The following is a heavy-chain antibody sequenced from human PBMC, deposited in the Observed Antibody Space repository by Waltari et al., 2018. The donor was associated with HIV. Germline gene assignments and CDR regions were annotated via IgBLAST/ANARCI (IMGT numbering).Heavy chain of an antibody. J-gene: IGHJ4*02. CDR3: TRAQRFIVAAPNY. D-gene: IGHD2-15*01. V-gene: IGHV3-49*05. CDR1: GFTFGDYA. Sequence: EVQLVESGGGLVKPGRSLRLSCTASGFTFGDYAMSWFRQAPGKGLEWVGFIRSKAYGGTTEYAASVKGRFTISRDDSKGIAYLQMNSLKTEDTAVYYCTRAQRFIVAAPNYWGQGTLVTVSS. CDR2: IRSKAYGGTT.